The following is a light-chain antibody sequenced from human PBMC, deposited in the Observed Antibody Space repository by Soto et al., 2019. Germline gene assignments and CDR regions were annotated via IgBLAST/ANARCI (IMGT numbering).Light chain of an antibody. CDR2: GAS. J-gene: IGKJ1*01. CDR1: QSITIY. CDR3: QQYDSYWT. V-gene: IGKV1-39*01. Sequence: DIQMTQSPSSLSASVGDRVTITCRASQSITIYLNWYQQKPGEAPNLLIFGASTLQSGVPSRFSGSGSGTDFTLTISSLQPEDFATYYCQQYDSYWTFGQGTKVDIK.